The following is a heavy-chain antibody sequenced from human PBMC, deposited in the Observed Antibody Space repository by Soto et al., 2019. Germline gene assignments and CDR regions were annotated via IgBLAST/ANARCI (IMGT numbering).Heavy chain of an antibody. CDR2: IYYSGST. CDR3: ARGPPRYYDFWSGQRPYYYYMDV. V-gene: IGHV4-31*03. CDR1: GGSISSGGYY. D-gene: IGHD3-3*01. J-gene: IGHJ6*03. Sequence: SETLSLTCTVSGGSISSGGYYWSWIRQHPGKGLEWIGYIYYSGSTYYNPSLKSRVTISVDTSKNQFSLKLSSVTAADTAVYYCARGPPRYYDFWSGQRPYYYYMDVWGKGTTVTVSS.